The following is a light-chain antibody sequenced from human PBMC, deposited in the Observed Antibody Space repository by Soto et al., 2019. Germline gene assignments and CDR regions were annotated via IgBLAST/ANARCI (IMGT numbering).Light chain of an antibody. Sequence: EVVFTQXPXTXXXSXXXRASLSXRAIQNLSRYFLAWYQHKPGQAPRLLISGASTRATGIPARLSGSGSGTEFTLTISSLQSEEFAVYYCQQYNNWPPITFGQGTRLEIK. V-gene: IGKV3-15*01. CDR2: GAS. CDR1: QNLSRY. CDR3: QQYNNWPPIT. J-gene: IGKJ5*01.